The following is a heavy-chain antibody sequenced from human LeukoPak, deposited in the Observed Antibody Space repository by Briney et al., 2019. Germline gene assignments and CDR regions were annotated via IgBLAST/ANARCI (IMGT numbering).Heavy chain of an antibody. CDR3: ARLNDDILTGRYYYYYMDV. CDR1: GGSFSGYY. J-gene: IGHJ6*03. D-gene: IGHD3-9*01. V-gene: IGHV4-34*01. Sequence: SETLSLTCAVYGGSFSGYYWSWIRQPPGKGLEWIGEINHSGSTNYNPSLKSRVTISVDTSKNQFSLKLSSVTAADTAVYYCARLNDDILTGRYYYYYMDVWGKGTTVTISS. CDR2: INHSGST.